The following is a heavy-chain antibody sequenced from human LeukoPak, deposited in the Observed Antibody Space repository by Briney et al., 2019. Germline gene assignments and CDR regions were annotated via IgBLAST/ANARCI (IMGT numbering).Heavy chain of an antibody. CDR2: IYTSGST. CDR1: GGSISSYY. D-gene: IGHD5-18*01. Sequence: SETLSLTCTVSGGSISSYYWSWIRQPAGKGLEWIGRIYTSGSTNYNPSLKSRVTMSVDTSKNQFSLKLSSVTAADTAVYYCANSKYSYGNYYSMDVRGQGTTVTVSS. CDR3: ANSKYSYGNYYSMDV. J-gene: IGHJ6*02. V-gene: IGHV4-4*07.